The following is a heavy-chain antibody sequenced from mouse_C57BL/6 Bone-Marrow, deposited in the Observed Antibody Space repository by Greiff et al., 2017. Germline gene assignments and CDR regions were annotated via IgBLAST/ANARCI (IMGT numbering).Heavy chain of an antibody. Sequence: EVQGVESGGGLVKPGGSLKLSCAASGFTFSSYAMSWDRQTPEKRLEWVATISDGGSYTYYPDNVKGRFTISRDNAKNNLYLQMSHLKSEDTAMYYCARDITTVVATYYFDYWGQGTTLTVSS. J-gene: IGHJ2*01. CDR2: ISDGGSYT. D-gene: IGHD1-1*01. CDR3: ARDITTVVATYYFDY. V-gene: IGHV5-4*01. CDR1: GFTFSSYA.